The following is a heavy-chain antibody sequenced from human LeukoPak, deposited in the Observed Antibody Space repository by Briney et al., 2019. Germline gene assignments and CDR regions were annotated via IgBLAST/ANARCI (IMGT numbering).Heavy chain of an antibody. V-gene: IGHV4-4*07. CDR1: GGSISYYY. Sequence: PSETLSLTCFVTGGSISYYYWSWIRQPAGKGLEWIGRLYTSGSTDYNPSLKSRVTMSVDTNKNQFSLKLRSVTAADTAVYYCARGTVTTLFDYWGQGTLVTVSS. D-gene: IGHD4-17*01. J-gene: IGHJ4*02. CDR3: ARGTVTTLFDY. CDR2: LYTSGST.